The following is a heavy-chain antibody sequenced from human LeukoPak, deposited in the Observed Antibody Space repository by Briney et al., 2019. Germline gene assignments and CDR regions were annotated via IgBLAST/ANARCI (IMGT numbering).Heavy chain of an antibody. D-gene: IGHD6-19*01. J-gene: IGHJ6*03. CDR2: MNPNSGNT. V-gene: IGHV1-8*03. CDR3: ARSGGSGWYFGINSHYYYMDV. CDR1: GGTFSSYD. Sequence: ASVRVSCKASGGTFSSYDISWVRQATGQGLEWMGWMNPNSGNTGYAQKFQGRITITRNTSISTAYMELSSLRSEDTALYYCARSGGSGWYFGINSHYYYMDVWGRGTTVTVSS.